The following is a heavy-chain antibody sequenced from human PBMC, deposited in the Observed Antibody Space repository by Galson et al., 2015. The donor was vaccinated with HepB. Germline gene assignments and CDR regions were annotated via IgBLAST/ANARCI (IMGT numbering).Heavy chain of an antibody. CDR1: GYTFTSHW. CDR2: IHPGDSHT. V-gene: IGHV5-51*03. J-gene: IGHJ3*02. D-gene: IGHD2/OR15-2a*01. Sequence: QSGAEVKKPGESLKISCKGSGYTFTSHWIGWVRQMPGKGLEWMGIIHPGDSHTRNNPSFQGQVTISADESVSTAYLQWNSLKASDTAMYYCARNFRGFYEGIDIWGQGTMVTVSS. CDR3: ARNFRGFYEGIDI.